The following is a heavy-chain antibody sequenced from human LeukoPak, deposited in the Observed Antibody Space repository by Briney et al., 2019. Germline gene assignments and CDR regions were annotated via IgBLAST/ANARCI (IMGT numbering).Heavy chain of an antibody. CDR1: GFTFSSYG. D-gene: IGHD3-3*01. V-gene: IGHV3-33*01. CDR2: IWYDGSNK. CDR3: ARGSSYDFWSGYLYPYYYYYYMDV. Sequence: AGSLRLSCAASGFTFSSYGMHWVRQAPGKGLEWVAVIWYDGSNKYYADSVKGRFTISRDNSKNTLYLQMNSLRAEDTAVYYCARGSSYDFWSGYLYPYYYYYYMDVWGKGTTVTVSS. J-gene: IGHJ6*03.